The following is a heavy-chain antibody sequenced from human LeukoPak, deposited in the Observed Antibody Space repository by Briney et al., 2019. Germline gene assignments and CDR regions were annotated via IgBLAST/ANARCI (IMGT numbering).Heavy chain of an antibody. J-gene: IGHJ3*02. CDR3: ARDKEGVVVTSRVSAFDI. Sequence: GGSLRLSCAASGFTFSSYGMHWVRQAPGKGLEWVSSISSSSSYIYYADSVKGRFTISRDNAKNSLYLQMNSLRAEDTAVYYCARDKEGVVVTSRVSAFDIWGQGTMVTVSS. V-gene: IGHV3-21*01. D-gene: IGHD4-23*01. CDR1: GFTFSSYG. CDR2: ISSSSSYI.